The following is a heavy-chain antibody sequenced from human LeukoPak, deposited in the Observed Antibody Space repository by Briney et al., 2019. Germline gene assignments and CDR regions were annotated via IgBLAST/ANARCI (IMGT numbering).Heavy chain of an antibody. V-gene: IGHV4-34*01. CDR3: ARVGIITGTTGY. CDR2: INHSGST. D-gene: IGHD1-7*01. J-gene: IGHJ4*02. CDR1: GGSFSGYY. Sequence: PSETLSLTCAVYGGSFSGYYWSWIRQPPGKGLEWIGEINHSGSTNYNPSLKSRVTISVDTSKNQFSLKLSSVTAADTAVYYCARVGIITGTTGYWGQGTLVTVSS.